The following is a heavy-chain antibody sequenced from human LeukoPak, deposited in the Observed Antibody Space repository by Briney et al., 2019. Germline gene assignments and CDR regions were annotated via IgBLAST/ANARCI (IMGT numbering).Heavy chain of an antibody. D-gene: IGHD2-2*01. Sequence: GGSPRLSCAASGFTFSSYSMNWVHQAPGKGLEWVSSISSSSSYIYYADSVKGRFTISRDNAKNSLYLQMNSLRAEDTAVYYCARETKSKDIVVVPAPGYMDVWGKGTTVTVSS. J-gene: IGHJ6*03. CDR3: ARETKSKDIVVVPAPGYMDV. V-gene: IGHV3-21*01. CDR2: ISSSSSYI. CDR1: GFTFSSYS.